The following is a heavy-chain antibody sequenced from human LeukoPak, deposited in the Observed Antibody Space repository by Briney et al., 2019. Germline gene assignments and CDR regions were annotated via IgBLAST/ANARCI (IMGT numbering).Heavy chain of an antibody. CDR2: ISYDGSNK. CDR3: AKELAAASVF. D-gene: IGHD6-13*01. Sequence: GRSLRLSCAASGFTFSSHGMHWVRQAPGKGLEWVAVISYDGSNKYYADPVKGRFTISRDNSKNTLYLQMNSLRAEDTAVYYCAKELAAASVFWGQGTLVTVSS. CDR1: GFTFSSHG. J-gene: IGHJ4*02. V-gene: IGHV3-30*18.